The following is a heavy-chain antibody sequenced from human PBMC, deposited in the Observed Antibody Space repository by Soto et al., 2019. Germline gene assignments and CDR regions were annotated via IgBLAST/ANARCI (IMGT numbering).Heavy chain of an antibody. J-gene: IGHJ1*01. D-gene: IGHD6-19*01. CDR1: GFTFSNYG. CDR2: VWYDGSNK. V-gene: IGHV3-33*01. Sequence: QVQLVESGGGVVQPGRSLRLSCAASGFTFSNYGMHWVRQAPGKGLEWVALVWYDGSNKFYADSVKGRFTISRDNSKNTLYRQMITVRAEDTAVYYCARGDYMAVPTTEFFQHWGQGTLVTVSS. CDR3: ARGDYMAVPTTEFFQH.